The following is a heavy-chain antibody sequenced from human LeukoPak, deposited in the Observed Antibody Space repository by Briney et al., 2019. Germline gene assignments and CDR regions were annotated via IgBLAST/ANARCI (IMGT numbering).Heavy chain of an antibody. Sequence: PGGSLRLPCASRGYTVSSNYMSWVRQAPGKGLEWVSVIYSGGSTYYADSVKGRFTISRDNSKNTLYLQMNSLRAEDTAVYYCAREFTNAVVAFDIWGQGTMVTVSS. CDR2: IYSGGST. CDR3: AREFTNAVVAFDI. V-gene: IGHV3-53*01. D-gene: IGHD2-2*01. J-gene: IGHJ3*02. CDR1: GYTVSSNY.